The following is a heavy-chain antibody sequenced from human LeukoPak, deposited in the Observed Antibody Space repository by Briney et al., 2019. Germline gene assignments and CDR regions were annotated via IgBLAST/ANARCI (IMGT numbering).Heavy chain of an antibody. J-gene: IGHJ6*03. Sequence: GASVKVSCKASGYTFTSYGISWVRQAPGQGLEWMGWISAYNGNTNYAQKLQGRVTMTTDTSTSTAYMELRSLRSDDTAVYYCARGHCGGDCSTNYYYYYMDVWGKGTTVTVSS. CDR1: GYTFTSYG. CDR2: ISAYNGNT. D-gene: IGHD2-21*02. CDR3: ARGHCGGDCSTNYYYYYMDV. V-gene: IGHV1-18*01.